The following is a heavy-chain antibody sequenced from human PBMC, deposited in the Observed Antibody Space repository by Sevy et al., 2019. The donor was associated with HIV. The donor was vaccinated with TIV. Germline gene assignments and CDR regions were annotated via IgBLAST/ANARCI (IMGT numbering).Heavy chain of an antibody. V-gene: IGHV3-53*01. CDR1: GITVSLNY. J-gene: IGHJ3*01. Sequence: GGSLRLSCATSGITVSLNYMSWVRRAPGKGLEWVSAIYAGDSTYYTDSVRGRFTISRENSKNTLYLQMNSLRVEDTTTYYCAKTRGFSGLHAFDAWGQGTLVTVSS. CDR2: IYAGDST. CDR3: AKTRGFSGLHAFDA. D-gene: IGHD5-18*01.